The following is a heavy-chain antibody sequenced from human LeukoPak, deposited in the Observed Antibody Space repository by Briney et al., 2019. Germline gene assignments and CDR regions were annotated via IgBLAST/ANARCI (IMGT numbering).Heavy chain of an antibody. Sequence: ASVKVSFKASGYTFTSYGIRWVRQAPGQGLEWMGWISAYNGNTNYAQKLQGRVTMTTDTSTSTAYMELRSLRSDDTAVYYCARDARAAAGTLPFDYWGQGTLVTVSS. J-gene: IGHJ4*02. CDR1: GYTFTSYG. V-gene: IGHV1-18*01. CDR3: ARDARAAAGTLPFDY. D-gene: IGHD6-13*01. CDR2: ISAYNGNT.